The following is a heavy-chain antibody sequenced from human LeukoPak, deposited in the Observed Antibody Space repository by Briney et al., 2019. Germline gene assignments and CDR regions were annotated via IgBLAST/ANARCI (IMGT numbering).Heavy chain of an antibody. V-gene: IGHV3-23*01. D-gene: IGHD3-3*01. CDR2: ISGSGGST. CDR3: ANGGAVFRLSY. CDR1: GFTFSRSW. J-gene: IGHJ4*02. Sequence: GGSLRLSCVASGFTFSRSWMSWVRQAPGKGLEWVSAISGSGGSTYYADSVKGRFTISRDNSKNTLYLQMNSLRAEDTAVYYCANGGAVFRLSYWGQGTLVTVSS.